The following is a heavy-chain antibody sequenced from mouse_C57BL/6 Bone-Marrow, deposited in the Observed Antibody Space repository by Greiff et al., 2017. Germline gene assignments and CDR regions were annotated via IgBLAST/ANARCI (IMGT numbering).Heavy chain of an antibody. CDR3: ARPSYYSNRDY. CDR2: IHPNSGST. CDR1: GYTFTSYW. Sequence: QVQLQQSGAELVKPGASVKLSCKASGYTFTSYWMHWVKQRPGQGLEWIGMIHPNSGSTNYNEKFKSKATLTVDKSSSTAYMQLSSLTSEDSAVYYCARPSYYSNRDYWGQGTTLTVSS. J-gene: IGHJ2*01. D-gene: IGHD2-5*01. V-gene: IGHV1-64*01.